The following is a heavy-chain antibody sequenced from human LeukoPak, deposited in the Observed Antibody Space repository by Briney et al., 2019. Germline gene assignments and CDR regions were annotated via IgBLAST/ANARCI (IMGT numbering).Heavy chain of an antibody. V-gene: IGHV3-53*01. Sequence: GGSLRLSCADSGFRFSRHWMDWVRQAPGKGLEWVSVIYSGGSTYYADSVKGRFTISRDNSKNTLYLQMNSLRAEDTAVYYCARSTYDFWSGYYYYYYMDVWGKGTTVTVSS. CDR2: IYSGGST. CDR3: ARSTYDFWSGYYYYYYMDV. D-gene: IGHD3-3*01. J-gene: IGHJ6*03. CDR1: GFRFSRHW.